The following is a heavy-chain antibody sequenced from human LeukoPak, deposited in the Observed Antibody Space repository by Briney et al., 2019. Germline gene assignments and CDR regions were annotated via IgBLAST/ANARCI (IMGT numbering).Heavy chain of an antibody. CDR3: AKNGGPHGMDV. CDR2: IKHDGSET. J-gene: IGHJ6*02. Sequence: GGSLRLSCAASGFTFSISWMSWVRQAPGKGLEWVANIKHDGSETNYVDSVKGRFTISRDNAKNSLHLQMNSLRVEDTAVYYCAKNGGPHGMDVWGQGTTVTVSS. V-gene: IGHV3-7*02. D-gene: IGHD3-16*01. CDR1: GFTFSISW.